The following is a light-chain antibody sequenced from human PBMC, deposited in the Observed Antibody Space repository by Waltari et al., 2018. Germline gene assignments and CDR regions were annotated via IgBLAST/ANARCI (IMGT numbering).Light chain of an antibody. Sequence: QSALTQPPSASGSPGQSVTISCTGTSSDVGGYNYVSWYQQPPGKAPKLMIYEVSKRPAGGPDRFSGSKSGTTASLTGSGLQAEDEADYYCSSYAGSNNPVVFGGGTKLTVL. V-gene: IGLV2-8*01. CDR2: EVS. J-gene: IGLJ2*01. CDR3: SSYAGSNNPVV. CDR1: SSDVGGYNY.